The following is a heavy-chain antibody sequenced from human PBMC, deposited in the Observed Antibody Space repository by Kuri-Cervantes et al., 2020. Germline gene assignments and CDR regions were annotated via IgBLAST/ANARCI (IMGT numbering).Heavy chain of an antibody. CDR2: ITGKTGRT. V-gene: IGHV3-23*01. CDR3: AKESPPMIWDYFDY. Sequence: GESLKISCAASGFTFSSYGMHWVRQAPGKGLEWVSAITGKTGRTHYADSVEGRFTISRDNSKNTLYLQMYSLRAEDTAMYYCAKESPPMIWDYFDYWGQGTLVTVSS. CDR1: GFTFSSYG. D-gene: IGHD3-22*01. J-gene: IGHJ4*02.